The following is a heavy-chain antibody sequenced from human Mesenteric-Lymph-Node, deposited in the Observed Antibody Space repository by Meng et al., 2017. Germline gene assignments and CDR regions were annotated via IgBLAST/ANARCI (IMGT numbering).Heavy chain of an antibody. Sequence: ASVKVSCKASGYTFTSYDINWVRQATGQGLEWMGWMNPNSGNTGYAQKFQGRVTITRNTSISTAYMELSSLRSEDTAVYYCARRGIAAAVNYGMDVWGQGTTVTVSS. CDR3: ARRGIAAAVNYGMDV. D-gene: IGHD6-13*01. CDR1: GYTFTSYD. CDR2: MNPNSGNT. V-gene: IGHV1-8*03. J-gene: IGHJ6*02.